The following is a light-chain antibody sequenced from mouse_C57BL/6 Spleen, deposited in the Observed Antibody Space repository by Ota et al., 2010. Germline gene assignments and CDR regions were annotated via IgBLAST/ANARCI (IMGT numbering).Light chain of an antibody. V-gene: IGKV1-99*01. CDR3: LQTNYLPWA. CDR2: LVS. CDR1: KSLLNGDGFTY. Sequence: DVVLTQTPLSLPVNIGEQASISCKSTKSLLNGDGFTYLDWYLQKPGQSPQVLIYLVSNRFSGVPDRFSGSGSGTDFTLKISRVEAEDLGVYYCLQTNYLPWAFGGGTKLEIK. J-gene: IGKJ1*01.